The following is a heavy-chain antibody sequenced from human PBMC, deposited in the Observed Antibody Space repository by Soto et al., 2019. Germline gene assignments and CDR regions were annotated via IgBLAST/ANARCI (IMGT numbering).Heavy chain of an antibody. V-gene: IGHV3-11*01. D-gene: IGHD5-18*01. J-gene: IGHJ4*02. CDR2: ITSSGSTT. CDR1: GFTFSDYY. Sequence: PGWSLRLSCAASGFTFSDYYMSWSRQAPGKGLEWVSSITSSGSTTYYTDSVKGRFTISRDNAKNSLYLQMNSLRAEDTAVYYCARERYSYGPYYFDYWGQGTLVTVSS. CDR3: ARERYSYGPYYFDY.